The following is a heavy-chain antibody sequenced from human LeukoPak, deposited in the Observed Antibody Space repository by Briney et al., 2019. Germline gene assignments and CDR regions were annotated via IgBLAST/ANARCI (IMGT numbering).Heavy chain of an antibody. CDR3: AKARAVTTVLDAFDI. V-gene: IGHV4-39*01. CDR2: ISYSGDI. J-gene: IGHJ3*02. Sequence: KPSETLSLTCTVSGGSIASSSHYWAWIRQPPGKGLQWIGSISYSGDIHNNPSLKSRVTISVDTSKNQLSLKLSSVTAADTAVYYCAKARAVTTVLDAFDIWGQGTMVTVSS. D-gene: IGHD4-17*01. CDR1: GGSIASSSHY.